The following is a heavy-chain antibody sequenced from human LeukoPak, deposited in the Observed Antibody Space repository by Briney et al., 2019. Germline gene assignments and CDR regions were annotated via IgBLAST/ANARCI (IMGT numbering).Heavy chain of an antibody. V-gene: IGHV4-39*01. J-gene: IGHJ4*02. Sequence: SETLSLTCSVSGGSINSNSHHWDWIRQAPGKGLEWIGNIYYSGTTSYNPSLKSRVTISVDTSKNQFSLRLSSVTAADTAVYYCARRGDILTDYAFNYWGQGTLVTVSS. D-gene: IGHD3-9*01. CDR2: IYYSGTT. CDR1: GGSINSNSHH. CDR3: ARRGDILTDYAFNY.